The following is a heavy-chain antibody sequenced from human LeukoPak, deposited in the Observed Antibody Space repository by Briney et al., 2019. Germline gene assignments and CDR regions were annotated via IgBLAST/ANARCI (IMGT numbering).Heavy chain of an antibody. Sequence: SQTLSLTCALSGDSFSSNNAAWHWIRQSPSRGLEWLGRTYYRSKLYNYYAVSVKSRVTINPDTSKNQFSLQLNSVTPEDTAVYYCARGSNWSFDSWGQGTLVTVSS. V-gene: IGHV6-1*01. J-gene: IGHJ4*02. CDR2: TYYRSKLYN. CDR1: GDSFSSNNAA. CDR3: ARGSNWSFDS. D-gene: IGHD6-13*01.